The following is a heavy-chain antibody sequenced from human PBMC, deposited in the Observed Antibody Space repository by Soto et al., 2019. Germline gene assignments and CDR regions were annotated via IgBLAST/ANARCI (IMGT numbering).Heavy chain of an antibody. CDR3: ARVERGTATTVVDAFDI. CDR2: ISHSGGT. V-gene: IGHV4-34*01. CDR1: GGFVSSGSYY. Sequence: QVQLQQWGAGLLKPSETLSLTCAVYGGFVSSGSYYWSWIRQPPGKGLEWIGEISHSGGTHFNPSFKSRVTISVDTSKNPFSLKMSSVTAADPALYYCARVERGTATTVVDAFDIWGPGTMVTVSS. D-gene: IGHD1-1*01. J-gene: IGHJ3*02.